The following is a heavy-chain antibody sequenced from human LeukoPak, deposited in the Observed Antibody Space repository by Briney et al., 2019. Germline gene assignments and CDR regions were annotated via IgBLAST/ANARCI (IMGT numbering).Heavy chain of an antibody. Sequence: GGSLRLSCAASGFTFSSYGMHWVRQAPGKGLEWVAVISYDGSNKYYADSVKGRFTISRDNAKNSLYLQMNSLRAEDTAVYYCARKNGLDYWGQGTLVTVSS. V-gene: IGHV3-30*03. J-gene: IGHJ4*02. CDR3: ARKNGLDY. CDR2: ISYDGSNK. CDR1: GFTFSSYG. D-gene: IGHD2-8*01.